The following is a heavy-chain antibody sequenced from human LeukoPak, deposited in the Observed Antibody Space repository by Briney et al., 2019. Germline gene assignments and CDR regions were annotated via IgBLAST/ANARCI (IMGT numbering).Heavy chain of an antibody. D-gene: IGHD1-26*01. V-gene: IGHV3-30*18. CDR1: GFTFNNYG. CDR3: AKASNGGSYYGVIIDY. J-gene: IGHJ4*02. Sequence: PGRSLRLSCAASGFTFNNYGMYWVRQAPGKGLEWVAVISYDGSNKYYTDSVKGRFTISRDNSKNTLYLQMNSLRAEDTAVYYCAKASNGGSYYGVIIDYWGQGTLVTVSS. CDR2: ISYDGSNK.